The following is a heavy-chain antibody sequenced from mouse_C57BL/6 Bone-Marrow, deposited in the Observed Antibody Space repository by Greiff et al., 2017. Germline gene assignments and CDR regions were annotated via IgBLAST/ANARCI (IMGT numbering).Heavy chain of an antibody. Sequence: EVQLQQSGPGLVKPSQSLSLTCSVTGYSITSGYYWNWIRQFPGNKLEWMGYISYDGSNNYNPSLKNRISITRDTSKNQFFLKLNSVTTEDTATYYCARETVVAKDYAMDYWGQGTSVTVS. CDR2: ISYDGSN. V-gene: IGHV3-6*01. J-gene: IGHJ4*01. CDR3: ARETVVAKDYAMDY. CDR1: GYSITSGYY. D-gene: IGHD1-1*01.